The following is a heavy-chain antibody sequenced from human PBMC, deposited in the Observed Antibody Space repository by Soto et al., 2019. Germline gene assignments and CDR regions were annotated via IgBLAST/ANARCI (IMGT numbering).Heavy chain of an antibody. J-gene: IGHJ4*02. CDR1: GGSIGTYY. Sequence: PSETLSLTCTVSGGSIGTYYWSWIRQPPGKGLEWIGYIYYRGNTDYNPSLKSRVTISLDTPKNQFSLKLSSVTAADTAVYYCERHPGYYDILTGYTTYYFDYWGQGILVTVS. CDR3: ERHPGYYDILTGYTTYYFDY. D-gene: IGHD3-9*01. CDR2: IYYRGNT. V-gene: IGHV4-59*08.